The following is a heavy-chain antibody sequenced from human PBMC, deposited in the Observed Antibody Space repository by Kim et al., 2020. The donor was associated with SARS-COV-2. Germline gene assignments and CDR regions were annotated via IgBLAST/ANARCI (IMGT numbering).Heavy chain of an antibody. Sequence: SVKVSCKASGGTFSSYAISWVRQAPGQGLEWMGGIIPIFGTANYAQKFQGRVTITADESTSTAYMELSSLRSEDTAVYYCARDSRMTTVTTGGHDAFDIWGQGTMVTVAS. V-gene: IGHV1-69*13. CDR2: IIPIFGTA. CDR1: GGTFSSYA. D-gene: IGHD4-17*01. J-gene: IGHJ3*02. CDR3: ARDSRMTTVTTGGHDAFDI.